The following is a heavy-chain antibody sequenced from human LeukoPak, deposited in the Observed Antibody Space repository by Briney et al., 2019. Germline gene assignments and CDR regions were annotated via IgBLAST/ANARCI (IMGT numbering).Heavy chain of an antibody. Sequence: SETLSLTCTASGGSISSYYWSWIRQPPGKGLEWIGYIYYSGSTNYNPSLKSRVTISVDTSKNQFSLKLSSVTAADTAVYYCARVDTPTGTSFDYWGQGTLVTVSS. CDR2: IYYSGST. V-gene: IGHV4-59*01. CDR3: ARVDTPTGTSFDY. J-gene: IGHJ4*02. CDR1: GGSISSYY. D-gene: IGHD1-1*01.